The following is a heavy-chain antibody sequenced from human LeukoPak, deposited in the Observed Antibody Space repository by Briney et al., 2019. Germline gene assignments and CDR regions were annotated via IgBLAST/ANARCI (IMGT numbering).Heavy chain of an antibody. V-gene: IGHV3-9*01. CDR1: GFYFPNYA. D-gene: IGHD6-19*01. J-gene: IGHJ4*02. Sequence: PGGSLRLSCAASGFYFPNYAMHWVRQAPGKGLEWVSGISWNSGHIGYADSVKGRFIISRDNVKNLVYLQLSSLRGDDTAVYYCARNSGWYGVSWGQGTLVTVSS. CDR2: ISWNSGHI. CDR3: ARNSGWYGVS.